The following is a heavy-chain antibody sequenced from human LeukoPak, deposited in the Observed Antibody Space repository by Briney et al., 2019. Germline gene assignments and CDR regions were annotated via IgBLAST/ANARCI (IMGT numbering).Heavy chain of an antibody. V-gene: IGHV5-51*01. CDR2: IYPGDSDT. J-gene: IGHJ5*02. D-gene: IGHD2-2*01. CDR3: ARSTGPVGYCSSTSCSPTWCDP. CDR1: GYSFTSYW. Sequence: GESLKISCKGSGYSFTSYWIGWVRQMPGKGLEWMGIIYPGDSDTRYSPSFQGQVTISADKSISTAYLQWSSLKASDTAMYYCARSTGPVGYCSSTSCSPTWCDPWGQGTLVTVSS.